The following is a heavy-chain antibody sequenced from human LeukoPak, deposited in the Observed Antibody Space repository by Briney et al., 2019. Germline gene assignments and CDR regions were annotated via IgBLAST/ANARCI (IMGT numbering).Heavy chain of an antibody. V-gene: IGHV1-8*01. Sequence: ASVKVSCKTSGGTLDTYAINWVRQATGQGLEWMGWMNPNSGNTGYAQKFQGRVTMTRNTSISTAYMELSSLRSEDTAVYYCASADIVVVPAAIDYYYYGMDVWGQGTTVTVSS. D-gene: IGHD2-2*01. CDR2: MNPNSGNT. J-gene: IGHJ6*02. CDR3: ASADIVVVPAAIDYYYYGMDV. CDR1: GGTLDTYA.